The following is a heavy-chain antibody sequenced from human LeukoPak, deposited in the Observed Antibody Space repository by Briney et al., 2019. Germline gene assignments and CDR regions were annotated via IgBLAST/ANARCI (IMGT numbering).Heavy chain of an antibody. CDR3: AREGGIIVAGKFDS. CDR2: IQYDESDK. Sequence: PGGSLRLSCAASGLTFSTSGMHWVRQAPGKGLEWVAFIQYDESDKYYAGSVRGRLTISRDNSKNTLYLQMNSLRAEDTAVYYCAREGGIIVAGKFDSWGQGTLVTVSS. J-gene: IGHJ4*02. D-gene: IGHD6-19*01. V-gene: IGHV3-30*02. CDR1: GLTFSTSG.